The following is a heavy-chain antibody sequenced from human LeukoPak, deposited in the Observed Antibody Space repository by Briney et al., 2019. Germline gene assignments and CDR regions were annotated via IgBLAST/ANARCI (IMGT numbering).Heavy chain of an antibody. J-gene: IGHJ4*02. CDR1: GFTFSSYW. V-gene: IGHV3-7*01. CDR3: ARDRVCVVVPAELDC. Sequence: PGGSLRLSCAASGFTFSSYWMSWVRQPPGKGLEWVANIKEDGTEKYYVDSVKGRFTISRDNAKNSLYLQMNSLRAEDTAVYYCARDRVCVVVPAELDCWGQGTLVTVSS. D-gene: IGHD2-2*01. CDR2: IKEDGTEK.